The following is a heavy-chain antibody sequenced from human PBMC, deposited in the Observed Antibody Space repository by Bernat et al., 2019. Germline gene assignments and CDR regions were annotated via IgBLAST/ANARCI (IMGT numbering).Heavy chain of an antibody. CDR3: EKAILSLVRGVTSGYYFGY. CDR2: ISASGGST. V-gene: IGHV3-23*01. CDR1: GFTFSSYA. D-gene: IGHD3-10*01. Sequence: EVQLLESGGGLVQPGGSLRLSCVASGFTFSSYAMSWVRQAPGKGLEWVSFISASGGSTYYADSVKGRFTISRDNSKNTVYLQMNSLRAEDTAVYYFEKAILSLVRGVTSGYYFGYWGQGTLVTVSS. J-gene: IGHJ4*02.